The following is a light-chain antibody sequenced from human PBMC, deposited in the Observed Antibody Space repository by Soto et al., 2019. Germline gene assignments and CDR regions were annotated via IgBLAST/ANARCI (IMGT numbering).Light chain of an antibody. CDR3: QQYNSYSWP. V-gene: IGKV1-5*01. Sequence: DSQITQFPSTLSSSVGDRVTITCRASQSISSWLAWYQQKPGKAPKLLIYDASSLESGVPSRFSGSGSGTEFTLTISSLQPDDFATYYCQQYNSYSWPFGQGSNVDIK. CDR1: QSISSW. CDR2: DAS. J-gene: IGKJ1*01.